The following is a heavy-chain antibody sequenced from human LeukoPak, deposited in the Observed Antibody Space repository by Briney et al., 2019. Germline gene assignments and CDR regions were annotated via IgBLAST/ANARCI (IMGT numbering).Heavy chain of an antibody. J-gene: IGHJ4*02. Sequence: SETLSLTCTVSGASISEYYWSWIRQPPGKGLEWIGYFYNSGSTKYNPSLKSRVTISVDTSKNQFSLKANSVTAADTAIYYCAALGGIFGTEEWGQGTLVSVSS. V-gene: IGHV4-59*01. CDR3: AALGGIFGTEE. D-gene: IGHD3-3*01. CDR2: FYNSGST. CDR1: GASISEYY.